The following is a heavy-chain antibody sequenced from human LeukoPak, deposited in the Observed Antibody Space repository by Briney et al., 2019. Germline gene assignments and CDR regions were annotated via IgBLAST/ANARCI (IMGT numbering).Heavy chain of an antibody. CDR3: ARESSYGPTDY. CDR1: GGSISSGGYY. V-gene: IGHV4-31*03. CDR2: IYYSGST. D-gene: IGHD5-18*01. Sequence: SETQSLTCTVSGGSISSGGYYWSWIRQHPGKGLEWIGYIYYSGSTYYNPSLKSRVTISVDTSKNQFSLKLSSVTAADTAVYYCARESSYGPTDYWGQGTLVTVSS. J-gene: IGHJ4*02.